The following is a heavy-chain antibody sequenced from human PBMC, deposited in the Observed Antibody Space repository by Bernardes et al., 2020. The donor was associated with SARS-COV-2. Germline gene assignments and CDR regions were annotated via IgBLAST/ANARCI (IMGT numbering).Heavy chain of an antibody. CDR1: AGSFSGYY. D-gene: IGHD2-15*01. CDR2: INHRGST. J-gene: IGHJ4*02. CDR3: ARGREGVVVGDTPRGHYFDY. V-gene: IGHV4-34*01. Sequence: SETLSLTCAVYAGSFSGYYWSWIRQPPGTGLAWIGEINHRGSTNYNPSLKSRLAISIDTSKNEFSLKLSFVTAADTAVYYCARGREGVVVGDTPRGHYFDYWGQGSRVTVSS.